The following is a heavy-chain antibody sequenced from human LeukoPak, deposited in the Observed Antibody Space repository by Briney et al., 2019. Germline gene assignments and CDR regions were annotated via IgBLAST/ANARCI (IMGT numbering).Heavy chain of an antibody. CDR1: GYTFTSYY. D-gene: IGHD3-22*01. V-gene: IGHV1-46*01. Sequence: ASVKVSCKASGYTFTSYYMHWVRQAPGQGLEWMGIINPSGGSTSYAQKFQGRVTMTRDMSTSTVYMELSSLRSEDTAVYYCAREYYYDSSGYRLDAFDIWGQGTMVTVPS. CDR3: AREYYYDSSGYRLDAFDI. CDR2: INPSGGST. J-gene: IGHJ3*02.